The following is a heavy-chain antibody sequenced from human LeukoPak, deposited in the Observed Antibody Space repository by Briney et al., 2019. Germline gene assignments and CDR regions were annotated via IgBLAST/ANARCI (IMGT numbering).Heavy chain of an antibody. Sequence: SVKVSCKASGGTFSSYAISWVRQAPGQGLEWMGGIIPIFGTANYAQKFQGRVTITADESTSTAYMELSSLRSEDTAVYYCARDPGSIVVVPAAAPYNWFDPWGQGTLVTVSS. J-gene: IGHJ5*02. D-gene: IGHD2-2*01. CDR2: IIPIFGTA. CDR3: ARDPGSIVVVPAAAPYNWFDP. V-gene: IGHV1-69*13. CDR1: GGTFSSYA.